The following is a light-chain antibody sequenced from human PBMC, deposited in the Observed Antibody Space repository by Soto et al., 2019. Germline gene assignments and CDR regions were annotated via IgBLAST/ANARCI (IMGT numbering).Light chain of an antibody. CDR2: DVS. J-gene: IGLJ2*01. CDR1: SSDVGGYNY. V-gene: IGLV2-14*01. CDR3: SSYTISSTVV. Sequence: QSALTQPASVSGSPGQSITTSCTGTSSDVGGYNYVSWYQQHPGKAPKLMIYDVSNRPSGVSNRFSGSKSGNTASLTISGLQAEDEADYYCSSYTISSTVVFGGGTQLTVL.